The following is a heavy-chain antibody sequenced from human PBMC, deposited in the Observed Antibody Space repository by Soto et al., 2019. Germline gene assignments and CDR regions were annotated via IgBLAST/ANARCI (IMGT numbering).Heavy chain of an antibody. CDR3: TRAIFRTITTVDF. J-gene: IGHJ4*02. D-gene: IGHD4-4*01. Sequence: EVQLVESGGGLVQPGRSLRLSCVASGFDFDDHAMSWVRQAPGKGLEWVSGISWNGAFIGYANSVRGRFTISRDDAKNSLYLQMNSLRPEDTALYYCTRAIFRTITTVDFWGQGTLVTVSS. CDR2: ISWNGAFI. CDR1: GFDFDDHA. V-gene: IGHV3-9*01.